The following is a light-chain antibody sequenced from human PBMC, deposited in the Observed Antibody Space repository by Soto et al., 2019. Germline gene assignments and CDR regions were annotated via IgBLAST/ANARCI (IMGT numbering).Light chain of an antibody. J-gene: IGKJ2*01. V-gene: IGKV1-27*01. Sequence: DIQMTQSPSSLSASVGDRVTITCRASQGISNYLVWYQQKPGKVPKLLIYAASTLQSGVPSRFSGSGSGTDFTLTISSLQPEDVATYYCQKYHSAPPGYTFGQGTKLEIK. CDR2: AAS. CDR1: QGISNY. CDR3: QKYHSAPPGYT.